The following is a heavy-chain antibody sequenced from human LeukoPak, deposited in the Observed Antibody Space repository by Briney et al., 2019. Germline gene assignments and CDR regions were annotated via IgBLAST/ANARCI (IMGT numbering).Heavy chain of an antibody. Sequence: SETLSLTCAVYGGSFSGYYWSWIRQPPGEGLEWIGEINHSGSTNYNPSLKSRVTISVDTSKNQFSLKLSSVTAADTAVYYCARGGMVRGVTAFDYWGQGTLVTVSS. V-gene: IGHV4-34*01. D-gene: IGHD3-10*01. J-gene: IGHJ4*02. CDR3: ARGGMVRGVTAFDY. CDR1: GGSFSGYY. CDR2: INHSGST.